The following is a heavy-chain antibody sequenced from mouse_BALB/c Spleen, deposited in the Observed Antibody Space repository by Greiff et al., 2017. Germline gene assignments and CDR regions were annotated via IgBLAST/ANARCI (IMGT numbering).Heavy chain of an antibody. CDR2: INPSSGYT. Sequence: VQLQQSGAELARPGASVKMSCKASGYTFTSYTMHWVQQRPGQGLEWIGYINPSSGYTNYNQKFKDKATLTADKSSSTAYMQLSSLTSEDSAVYYCARWVVAFDYWGQGTTLTVSS. CDR1: GYTFTSYT. CDR3: ARWVVAFDY. J-gene: IGHJ2*01. D-gene: IGHD1-1*01. V-gene: IGHV1-4*01.